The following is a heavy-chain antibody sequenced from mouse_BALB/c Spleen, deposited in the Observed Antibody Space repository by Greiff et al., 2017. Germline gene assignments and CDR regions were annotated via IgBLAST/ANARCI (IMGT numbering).Heavy chain of an antibody. CDR1: GFNIKDYY. D-gene: IGHD1-1*01. CDR3: DGYYYGRIDVHGPLAY. Sequence: VHVKQSGAELVRSGASVKLSCTASGFNIKDYYMHWVKQRPEQGLEWIGWIDPENGDTEYAPKFQGKATMTADTSSNTAYLQLSSLTSEDTAVYYCDGYYYGRIDVHGPLAYWGQGTLGTVSA. J-gene: IGHJ3*01. CDR2: IDPENGDT. V-gene: IGHV14-4*02.